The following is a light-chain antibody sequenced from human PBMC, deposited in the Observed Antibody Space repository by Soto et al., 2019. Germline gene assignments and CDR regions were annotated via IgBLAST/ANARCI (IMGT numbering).Light chain of an antibody. CDR1: SSNIGAGYD. V-gene: IGLV1-40*01. Sequence: QSVLTQPPSVSGAPGQRVTISCTGRSSNIGAGYDVHWYQQLPGTAPKLLVHGNTDRPSGVPDRFSGSKSGTSASLAITGLQAEDEADYYCQSYDSSLSGWLFGGGTKVTVL. CDR2: GNT. J-gene: IGLJ2*01. CDR3: QSYDSSLSGWL.